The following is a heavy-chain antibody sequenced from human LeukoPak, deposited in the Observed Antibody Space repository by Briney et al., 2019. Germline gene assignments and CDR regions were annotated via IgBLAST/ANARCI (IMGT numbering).Heavy chain of an antibody. CDR2: INPNSGGT. V-gene: IGHV1-2*06. D-gene: IGHD1-14*01. Sequence: ASVKVSCKASGCTFTGYYMHWVRQAPGQGLEWMGRINPNSGGTNYAQKFQGRVTMTRDTSISTAYMELSRLKSDDTAVYYCTRGDRNEKFDYWGQGTLVTVSS. CDR1: GCTFTGYY. J-gene: IGHJ4*02. CDR3: TRGDRNEKFDY.